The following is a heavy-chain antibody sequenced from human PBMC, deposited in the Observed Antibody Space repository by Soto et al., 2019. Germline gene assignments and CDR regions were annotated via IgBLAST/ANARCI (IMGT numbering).Heavy chain of an antibody. Sequence: ASVKVSCKASGYTFTSYYMHWVRQAPGQGLEWMGIINPSGGSTSYAQKFQGRVTITADESTSTAYMELSSLRSEDTAVYYCARDLRNYYDSSGSTDLWGQGTTVTVSS. CDR2: INPSGGST. V-gene: IGHV1-46*01. J-gene: IGHJ6*02. D-gene: IGHD3-22*01. CDR3: ARDLRNYYDSSGSTDL. CDR1: GYTFTSYY.